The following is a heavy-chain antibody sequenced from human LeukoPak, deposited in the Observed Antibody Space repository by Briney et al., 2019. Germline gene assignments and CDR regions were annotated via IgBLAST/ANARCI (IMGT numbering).Heavy chain of an antibody. CDR1: EFSLSTSGMC. V-gene: IGHV2-70*11. CDR3: ARNSTVLSSLDC. CDR2: IDWDDDK. J-gene: IGHJ4*02. Sequence: SGPTQIHPTPPLTLTRTISEFSLSTSGMCVTWIRQPPGKALEWLARIDWDDDKYYSTSLRPRRTISNDHSKNQVVLTITNMDPVDAGSANCARNSTVLSSLDCWGQGTMVTVSS. D-gene: IGHD2/OR15-2a*01.